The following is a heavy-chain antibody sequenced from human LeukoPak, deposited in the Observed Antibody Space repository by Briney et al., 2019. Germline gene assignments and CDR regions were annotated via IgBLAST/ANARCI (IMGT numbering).Heavy chain of an antibody. CDR2: ISDSGRSS. J-gene: IGHJ4*02. V-gene: IGHV3-23*01. CDR3: ARDRMVYTY. D-gene: IGHD3-10*01. Sequence: GGSLRLSCAASGFTFSSYAMSWVRQAPGKGLEWVSAISDSGRSSYYTDSVKGRFTISRDNSKNTLYLQMNSLRADETAVYYCARDRMVYTYWGQGTLVTVSS. CDR1: GFTFSSYA.